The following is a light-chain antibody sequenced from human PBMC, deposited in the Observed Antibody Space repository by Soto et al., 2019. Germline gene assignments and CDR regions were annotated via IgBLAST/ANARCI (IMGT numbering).Light chain of an antibody. CDR1: QSISSW. Sequence: DLQMTQSPSTLSASVGDRVTNTCRASQSISSWLAWYQQKPGKAPKVLIYDASSLESGVPSRFSGSGSGTEFTLTISSLQPDDFATYYCQQYNSYSSFTFGQGTKLEIK. CDR2: DAS. V-gene: IGKV1-5*01. CDR3: QQYNSYSSFT. J-gene: IGKJ2*01.